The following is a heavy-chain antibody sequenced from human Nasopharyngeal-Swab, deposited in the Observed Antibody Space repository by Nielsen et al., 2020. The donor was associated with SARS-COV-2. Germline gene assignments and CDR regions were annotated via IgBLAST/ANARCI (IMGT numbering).Heavy chain of an antibody. V-gene: IGHV3-30*18. D-gene: IGHD3-3*01. CDR2: ISYDGSNK. CDR1: GFTFSSYG. Sequence: GESLKISCAASGFTFSSYGMHWVRPAPGKGLEWVAVISYDGSNKYYADSVKGRFTISRDNSKNTLYLQMNSLRAEDTAVYYCAKDRYYDFWSGYYTKDYWGQGTLVTVSS. CDR3: AKDRYYDFWSGYYTKDY. J-gene: IGHJ4*02.